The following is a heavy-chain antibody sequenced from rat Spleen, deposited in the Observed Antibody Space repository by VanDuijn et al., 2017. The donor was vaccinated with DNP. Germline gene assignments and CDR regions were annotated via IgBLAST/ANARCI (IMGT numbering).Heavy chain of an antibody. CDR1: GFTFNNYW. CDR3: LRVYDY. J-gene: IGHJ2*01. D-gene: IGHD1-9*01. V-gene: IGHV5-31*01. Sequence: EVQLVESGGGLVQPGRSLKLSCVASGFTFNNYWMTWIRQAPGKGLEWVASITNTGGSTYYLVSVKGRFTISRDNAKSTLYLQMDSLRSEDTATYYALRVYDYWGQGVMVTVSS. CDR2: ITNTGGST.